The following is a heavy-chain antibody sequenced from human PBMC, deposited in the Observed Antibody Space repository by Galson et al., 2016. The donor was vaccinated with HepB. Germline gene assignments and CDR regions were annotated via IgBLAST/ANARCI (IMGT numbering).Heavy chain of an antibody. CDR2: ISRSGGIT. D-gene: IGHD1/OR15-1a*01. CDR3: AKGTTLQVHFGYFDH. J-gene: IGHJ4*02. Sequence: SLRLSCAASGFTFSTYGMHWVRQAPRKGLEWVSAISRSGGITYFADSVMGRFTISRDNSKNTLYLQMNSLRVDDTAVYYCAKGTTLQVHFGYFDHWGQGTLVTVSS. CDR1: GFTFSTYG. V-gene: IGHV3-23*01.